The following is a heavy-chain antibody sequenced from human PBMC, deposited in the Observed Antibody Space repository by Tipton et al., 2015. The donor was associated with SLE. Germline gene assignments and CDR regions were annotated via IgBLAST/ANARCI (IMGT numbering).Heavy chain of an antibody. CDR3: ARDVKFGGATYFDY. D-gene: IGHD1-26*01. Sequence: SLRLSCAASGFTFSSYWMHWVRQAPGKGLGWVSRIKSDGSSTSYADSGKGRFTISRDNAKNTLYLQMNSLRAEDTAVYYCARDVKFGGATYFDYWGQGTLVTVSS. CDR2: IKSDGSST. CDR1: GFTFSSYW. J-gene: IGHJ4*02. V-gene: IGHV3-74*01.